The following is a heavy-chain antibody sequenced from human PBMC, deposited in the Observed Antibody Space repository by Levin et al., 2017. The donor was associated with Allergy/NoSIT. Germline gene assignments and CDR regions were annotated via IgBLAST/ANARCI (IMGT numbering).Heavy chain of an antibody. CDR2: ISSSSSTV. V-gene: IGHV3-48*01. CDR1: GFTYSSYS. Sequence: GGSLRLSCAASGFTYSSYSMNWVRQAPGKGLEWVSYISSSSSTVYYADSVKGRFTISRDSVKNSVYLQMNSLRVEDTAVYYCVRRKKLDYWGQGTLVTVSS. CDR3: VRRKKLDY. D-gene: IGHD4-23*01. J-gene: IGHJ4*02.